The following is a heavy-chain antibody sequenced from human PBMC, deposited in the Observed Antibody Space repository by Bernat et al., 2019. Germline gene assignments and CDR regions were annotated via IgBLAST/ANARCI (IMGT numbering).Heavy chain of an antibody. CDR3: ARGRGDILTGYYRLDY. J-gene: IGHJ4*02. CDR1: RFTFSSYG. V-gene: IGHV3-30*03. D-gene: IGHD3-9*01. CDR2: ISYDGSNK. Sequence: VQLVESGGGLVKPGGSLRLSCAASRFTFSSYGMHWVRQAPGKGLEWVAVISYDGSNKYYADSVKGRFTISRDNSKNTLYLQVNSLRPEDTAVYYCARGRGDILTGYYRLDYWGQGTLVTVSS.